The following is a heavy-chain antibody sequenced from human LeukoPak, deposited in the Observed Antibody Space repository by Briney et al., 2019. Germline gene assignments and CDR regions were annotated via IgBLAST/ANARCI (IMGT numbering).Heavy chain of an antibody. Sequence: GGSLRLSCAASGFIFSDYYMSWLRQAPGKGLEWVSYISGFGTTINYADSVKGRFTISRDNAKNSLYLQMNSLRAEDTAVYYCAADNDFWSGYYLFDYWGQGTLVTVSS. CDR3: AADNDFWSGYYLFDY. CDR2: ISGFGTTI. V-gene: IGHV3-11*01. J-gene: IGHJ4*02. D-gene: IGHD3-3*01. CDR1: GFIFSDYY.